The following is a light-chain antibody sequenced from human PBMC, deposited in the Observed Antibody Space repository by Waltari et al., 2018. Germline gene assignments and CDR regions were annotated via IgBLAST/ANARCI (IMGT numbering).Light chain of an antibody. V-gene: IGLV1-40*01. CDR1: SSNIGAGYD. Sequence: QSVLTQPPSVSGAPGQRVTISCTVSSSNIGAGYDVHWYQQLPGTAPKLLISGNSNRPSGVPDRFFGSKSGTSASLAITGLQAEDEADYYCQSYDSSLSGSVFGGGTKLTVL. J-gene: IGLJ2*01. CDR3: QSYDSSLSGSV. CDR2: GNS.